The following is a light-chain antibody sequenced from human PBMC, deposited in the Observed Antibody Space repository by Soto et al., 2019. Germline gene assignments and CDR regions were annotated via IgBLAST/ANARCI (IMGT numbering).Light chain of an antibody. V-gene: IGKV3-11*01. CDR3: QQRSRWPRT. CDR1: QSVSSY. J-gene: IGKJ1*01. CDR2: DAS. Sequence: VVLKQSPATLSLSPGERATLSCRASQSVSSYLAWYQHKPGQAPRLLIYDASNRATGIPGRFSGSGSGTDFTLTISSLEPEDFATYYCQQRSRWPRTFGQGTKVEIK.